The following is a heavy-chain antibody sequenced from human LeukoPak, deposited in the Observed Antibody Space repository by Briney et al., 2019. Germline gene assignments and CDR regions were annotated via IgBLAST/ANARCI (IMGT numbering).Heavy chain of an antibody. CDR2: TYYKSKWYH. CDR3: ARDGYYDSSGYLSYYYYYGMDV. Sequence: SQTLSLTCAISGDSVSSNSAAWNWIRQSPSRGLEWLGRTYYKSKWYHDYAVSVKSRITINPDTSKNQFSLQLNSVTPEDTAVYYCARDGYYDSSGYLSYYYYYGMDVWGQGTTVTVSS. J-gene: IGHJ6*02. V-gene: IGHV6-1*01. D-gene: IGHD3-22*01. CDR1: GDSVSSNSAA.